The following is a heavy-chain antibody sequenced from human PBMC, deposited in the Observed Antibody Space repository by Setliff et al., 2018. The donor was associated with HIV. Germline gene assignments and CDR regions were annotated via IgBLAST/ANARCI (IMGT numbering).Heavy chain of an antibody. V-gene: IGHV5-51*01. CDR3: AKHLSPGSGWYSKARGMDV. Sequence: GESLKISCKDSGFTFSNYCIAWVRQMPGKGLEWMGIIYPGNSDTTYSPSFQGQVTISADKSISTAYLQWSSLKASDTAMYYCAKHLSPGSGWYSKARGMDVWGQGTTVTVSS. D-gene: IGHD6-19*01. CDR1: GFTFSNYC. CDR2: IYPGNSDT. J-gene: IGHJ6*02.